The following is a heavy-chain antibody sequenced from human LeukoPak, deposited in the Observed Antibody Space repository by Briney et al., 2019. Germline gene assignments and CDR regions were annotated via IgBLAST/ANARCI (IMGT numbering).Heavy chain of an antibody. V-gene: IGHV4-59*08. CDR3: ARYYGSGSYYKGFDY. CDR1: GGSISSYY. CDR2: IYYSGST. Sequence: SETLSLTCTVSGGSISSYYWSWIRQPPGKGLEWIGYIYYSGSTNYNPSLKSRVTISVDTSRNQFSLKLSSVTAADTAVYYCARYYGSGSYYKGFDYWGQGTLVTASS. J-gene: IGHJ4*02. D-gene: IGHD3-10*01.